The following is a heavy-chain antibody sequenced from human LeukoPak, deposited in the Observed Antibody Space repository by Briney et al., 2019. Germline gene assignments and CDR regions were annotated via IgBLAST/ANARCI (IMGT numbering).Heavy chain of an antibody. CDR1: GFSFSTYT. Sequence: PGGSLRLSCAASGFSFSTYTMNWVRQAPGKGLEWVSATNGRGDSTFYADSVKGQFTISRDNSKSTVYLQMNSLRADDTAVYYCAKERQTGDYFTSDFWGQGTLVTVSS. CDR2: TNGRGDST. V-gene: IGHV3-23*01. J-gene: IGHJ4*02. D-gene: IGHD4-17*01. CDR3: AKERQTGDYFTSDF.